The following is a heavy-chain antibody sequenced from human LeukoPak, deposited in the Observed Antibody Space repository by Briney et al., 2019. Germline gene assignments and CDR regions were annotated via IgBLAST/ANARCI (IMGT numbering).Heavy chain of an antibody. Sequence: GGSLRLSCAASGFTFSSYAMHWVRQAPGKGLEWVAVISYDGSNKYYADSVKGRFTISRDNSKNTLYLQMNSLRAEDTAVYYCARSQAVGAFDYRGQGTLVTVSS. J-gene: IGHJ4*02. V-gene: IGHV3-30*04. CDR1: GFTFSSYA. CDR3: ARSQAVGAFDY. D-gene: IGHD1-26*01. CDR2: ISYDGSNK.